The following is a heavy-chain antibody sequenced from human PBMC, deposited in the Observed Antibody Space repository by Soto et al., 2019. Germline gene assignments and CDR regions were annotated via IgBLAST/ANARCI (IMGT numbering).Heavy chain of an antibody. J-gene: IGHJ4*02. V-gene: IGHV3-30*18. D-gene: IGHD3-10*01. CDR1: GFTFNIYG. CDR3: AKDPRTMVRGVGAYYFDN. CDR2: TSYDGSDK. Sequence: HVQLVESGGGVVQPGRSLRLSCGASGFTFNIYGMHWVRQAPGKGLEWVAVTSYDGSDKFYADSVKGRFTISRDNSKNTLYLEMNSLRTDDTAFYYCAKDPRTMVRGVGAYYFDNCGQGTLVTVSS.